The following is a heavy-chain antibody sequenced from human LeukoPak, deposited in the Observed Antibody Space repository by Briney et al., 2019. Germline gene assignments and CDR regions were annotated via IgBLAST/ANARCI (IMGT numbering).Heavy chain of an antibody. CDR3: ARDGPPYSSSPAHYMDV. V-gene: IGHV1-18*01. CDR2: ISAYNGNT. D-gene: IGHD6-6*01. Sequence: VASVKVSCKASGYTFTSYGISWVRQAPGQGLEWMGWISAYNGNTNYAQKFQGRVTITTDESTSTAYMELSSLRSEDTAVYYCARDGPPYSSSPAHYMDVWGKGTTVTVSS. CDR1: GYTFTSYG. J-gene: IGHJ6*03.